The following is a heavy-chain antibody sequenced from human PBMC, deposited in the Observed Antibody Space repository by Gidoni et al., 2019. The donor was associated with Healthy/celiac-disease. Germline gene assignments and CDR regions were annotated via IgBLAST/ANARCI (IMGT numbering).Heavy chain of an antibody. Sequence: QVQLQEPGPGLVTPSETLSLTCTAYGGSISRSYWSWLRQPPGKGLEWIGYIYYSGSATYTPSPKSRVTISVDTSKNQFSRKLSSVTAADTAVYYWARVGSGGASVYYYYGMDVWGQGTTVTVSS. CDR1: GGSISRSY. CDR2: IYYSGSA. CDR3: ARVGSGGASVYYYYGMDV. V-gene: IGHV4-59*13. J-gene: IGHJ6*02. D-gene: IGHD3-10*01.